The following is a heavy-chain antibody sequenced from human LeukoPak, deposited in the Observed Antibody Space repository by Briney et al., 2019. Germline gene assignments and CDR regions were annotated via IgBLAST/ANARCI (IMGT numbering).Heavy chain of an antibody. CDR2: ISWNSGSI. Sequence: GRSLRLSCAASGFTFDDYAMHWVRQAPGKGLEWVSGISWNSGSIGYADSVKGRFTISRDNAKNPLYLQMNSLRAEDTALYYCAKDIGYYYGMDVWGQGATVTVSS. CDR1: GFTFDDYA. CDR3: AKDIGYYYGMDV. V-gene: IGHV3-9*01. J-gene: IGHJ6*02.